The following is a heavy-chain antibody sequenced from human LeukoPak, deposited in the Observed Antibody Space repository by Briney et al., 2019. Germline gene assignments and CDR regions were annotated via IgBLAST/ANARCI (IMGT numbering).Heavy chain of an antibody. CDR3: AKEVGSGSYYWQGDGTNYFDY. CDR1: GFTFSSYS. Sequence: GGSLRLSCAASGFTFSSYSMNWVRQAPGKGLEWVSSISSSSSYIYYADSVKGRFTISRDNSKNTLYLQMNSLRAEDTAVYYCAKEVGSGSYYWQGDGTNYFDYWGQGTLVTVSS. V-gene: IGHV3-21*01. J-gene: IGHJ4*02. CDR2: ISSSSSYI. D-gene: IGHD1-26*01.